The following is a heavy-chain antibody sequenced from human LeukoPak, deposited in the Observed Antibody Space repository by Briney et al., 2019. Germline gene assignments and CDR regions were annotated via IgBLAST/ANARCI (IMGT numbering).Heavy chain of an antibody. CDR2: ISAGGGST. V-gene: IGHV3-23*01. Sequence: GGSLRLSCAASGLTFSDYSMTWVRQAPGKGMFWVSGISAGGGSTYYADSVKGRFTISRDNSRNTLYLQMNSLRAEDTAVYYCAKDAAGPEYWGQGTLVTVSS. D-gene: IGHD6-13*01. J-gene: IGHJ4*02. CDR1: GLTFSDYS. CDR3: AKDAAGPEY.